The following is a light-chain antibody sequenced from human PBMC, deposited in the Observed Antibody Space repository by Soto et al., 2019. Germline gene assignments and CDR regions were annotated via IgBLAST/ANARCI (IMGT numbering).Light chain of an antibody. V-gene: IGLV2-8*01. J-gene: IGLJ1*01. CDR3: SSYAGSNIYV. Sequence: QSALTQPPSASGSPGQSVTFSCTGTSSDVGRYNNVSWYQQHPGKAPKLLIYGVTQRPSGVPDRFSGSKSGNTASLTVSGLQDEDEGYYYCSSYAGSNIYVFGTGTKVTVL. CDR2: GVT. CDR1: SSDVGRYNN.